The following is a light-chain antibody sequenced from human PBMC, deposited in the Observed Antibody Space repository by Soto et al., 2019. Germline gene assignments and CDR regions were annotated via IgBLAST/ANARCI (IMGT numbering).Light chain of an antibody. CDR3: SSYTSSSTYV. V-gene: IGLV2-14*01. CDR2: DVS. J-gene: IGLJ1*01. CDR1: SSAVGGYNY. Sequence: QSALTQPASVSGSPGQSITISCTGTSSAVGGYNYVSWYQQHPGKAPKLMIYDVSDRPSGVSNRFSGSKSGNTASLTISGLQAEDEADYYRSSYTSSSTYVFGTGTKVTVL.